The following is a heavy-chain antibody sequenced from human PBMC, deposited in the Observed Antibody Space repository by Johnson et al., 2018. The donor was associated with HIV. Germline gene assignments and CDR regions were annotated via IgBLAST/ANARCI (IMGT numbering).Heavy chain of an antibody. V-gene: IGHV3-66*03. CDR3: ARSSTVVTPHDI. CDR2: IYSGDST. CDR1: GFTVSSNY. D-gene: IGHD4-23*01. Sequence: VQLVESGGGLIQPGGSLRLSCAASGFTVSSNYMSWVRQAPGKGLEWVSVIYSGDSTYYADSVKGRFTISRDNSKNTLFLQMNSLRPDDTAVYFCARSSTVVTPHDIWGQGTMVTVSS. J-gene: IGHJ3*02.